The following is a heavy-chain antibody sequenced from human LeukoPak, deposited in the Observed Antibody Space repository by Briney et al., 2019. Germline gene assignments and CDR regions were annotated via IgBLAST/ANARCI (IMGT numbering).Heavy chain of an antibody. CDR3: ARQVRILSYYYYYMDV. CDR1: GRSFSGYY. V-gene: IGHV4-34*01. J-gene: IGHJ6*03. Sequence: SETLSLTCAVYGRSFSGYYWSWIRQPPGKGLEWIGEINHSGSTNYNPSLKSRVTISVDTSKNQFSLKLSPVTAADTAVYYCARQVRILSYYYYYMDVWGKGTTVTVSS. CDR2: INHSGST. D-gene: IGHD3-3*01.